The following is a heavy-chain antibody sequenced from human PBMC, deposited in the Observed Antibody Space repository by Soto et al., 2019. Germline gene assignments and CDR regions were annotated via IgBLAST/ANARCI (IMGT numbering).Heavy chain of an antibody. CDR2: IYYSGST. V-gene: IGHV4-59*01. CDR3: ARRYGGNCEY. J-gene: IGHJ4*02. CDR1: GCSISSYY. D-gene: IGHD1-26*01. Sequence: SATLSLTCTVSGCSISSYYWSWIRQPPGKGLEWIGYIYYSGSTNYNPSLKSRVTISVDTSKNQFSLKLSSVTAADTAVYYCARRYGGNCEYWGQGTLVTVS.